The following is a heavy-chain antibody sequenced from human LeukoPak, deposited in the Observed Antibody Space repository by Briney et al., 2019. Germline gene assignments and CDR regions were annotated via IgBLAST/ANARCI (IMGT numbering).Heavy chain of an antibody. D-gene: IGHD3-22*01. J-gene: IGHJ4*02. CDR2: ISAYNGNT. Sequence: ASVKVSCKASGYTLTRYGIRWVRQAARQGLEWMGWISAYNGNTNYAQKLQGRVTMTTDTSTSTAYMELTSLRSDDTAVYHCARVGTMIVVAPEGYWGQGTLVTVSS. CDR3: ARVGTMIVVAPEGY. CDR1: GYTLTRYG. V-gene: IGHV1-18*01.